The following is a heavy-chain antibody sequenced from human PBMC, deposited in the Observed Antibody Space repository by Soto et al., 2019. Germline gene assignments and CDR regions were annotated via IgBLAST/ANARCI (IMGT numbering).Heavy chain of an antibody. CDR2: IYHSGST. CDR1: GGSISSSNW. V-gene: IGHV4-4*02. Sequence: QVQLQESGPGLVKPSGTLSLTCAVSGGSISSSNWWSWVRQPPGKGLEWIGEIYHSGSTNYKPSLKSRVTISVDKSKNQFSLKLSSVTAADTAVYYCAGIGYSYGYLYGMDVWGQGTTVTVSS. D-gene: IGHD5-18*01. CDR3: AGIGYSYGYLYGMDV. J-gene: IGHJ6*02.